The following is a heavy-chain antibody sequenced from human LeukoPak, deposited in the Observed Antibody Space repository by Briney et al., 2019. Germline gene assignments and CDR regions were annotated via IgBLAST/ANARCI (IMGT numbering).Heavy chain of an antibody. J-gene: IGHJ3*02. D-gene: IGHD6-6*01. CDR2: IYTSGST. CDR3: ARELAKSTDDAFDI. CDR1: GGSISSGSYY. Sequence: SETLSLTCTVSGGSISSGSYYWSWIRQPAGKGLEWIGRIYTSGSTNYNPSLKSRVTISVDTSKNQFSLKLSSVTAADTAVYYCARELAKSTDDAFDIWGQGTMVTVSS. V-gene: IGHV4-61*02.